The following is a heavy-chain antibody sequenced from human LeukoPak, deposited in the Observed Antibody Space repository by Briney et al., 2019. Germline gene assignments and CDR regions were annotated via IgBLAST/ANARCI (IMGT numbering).Heavy chain of an antibody. CDR3: AAEDDYIWKSYRSLDI. V-gene: IGHV1-58*02. Sequence: ASVKVSCKASGFTLSNSAMQWVRQARGQRLEWIGWIVVGSGNTNYAQKLQGRVTITRDMSTSTAYMELSSLRSDDTAVYYCAAEDDYIWKSYRSLDIWGQGTMVTVSS. D-gene: IGHD3-16*02. CDR2: IVVGSGNT. CDR1: GFTLSNSA. J-gene: IGHJ3*02.